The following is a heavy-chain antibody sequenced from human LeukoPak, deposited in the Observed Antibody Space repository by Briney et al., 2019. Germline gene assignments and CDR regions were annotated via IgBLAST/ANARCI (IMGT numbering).Heavy chain of an antibody. CDR2: IGGSGGRT. Sequence: GGSLRLSCAASGFTFSNYEMSWVRQAAGKGLEWVSVIGGSGGRTYYVDSVKGRFTISRDNAKNSLYLQMNSLRAEDTAVYYCARSAAGTYYWGQGTLVTVSS. V-gene: IGHV3-48*03. D-gene: IGHD1-1*01. CDR1: GFTFSNYE. CDR3: ARSAAGTYY. J-gene: IGHJ4*02.